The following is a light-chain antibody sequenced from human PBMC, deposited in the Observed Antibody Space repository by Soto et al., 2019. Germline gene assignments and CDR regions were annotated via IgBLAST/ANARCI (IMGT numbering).Light chain of an antibody. J-gene: IGKJ1*01. V-gene: IGKV3-20*01. Sequence: EIVLTQSPCGLSLCPLERATLSCRASQSVSNNYLAWYQQKPGQAPRLLIYGASNRATGIPDRFSGSGSGTDFTLTISRLEPEDFAVYYCQQYGSSGTFGQGTKVDIK. CDR2: GAS. CDR1: QSVSNNY. CDR3: QQYGSSGT.